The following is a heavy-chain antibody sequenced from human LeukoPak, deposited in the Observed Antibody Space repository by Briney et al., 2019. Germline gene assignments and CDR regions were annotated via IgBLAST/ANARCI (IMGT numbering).Heavy chain of an antibody. J-gene: IGHJ4*02. D-gene: IGHD6-13*01. CDR2: ISSSSSDI. V-gene: IGHV3-21*05. CDR3: ARGDSSSFDY. CDR1: GFTFSSYS. Sequence: PGGSLRLSCAASGFTFSSYSMNWVRQAPGKGVEWVSYISSSSSDIYYAESVKGRFTISRDNAKNSLYLQMNSLRAEDTAVYYCARGDSSSFDYWGQGTLVTVSS.